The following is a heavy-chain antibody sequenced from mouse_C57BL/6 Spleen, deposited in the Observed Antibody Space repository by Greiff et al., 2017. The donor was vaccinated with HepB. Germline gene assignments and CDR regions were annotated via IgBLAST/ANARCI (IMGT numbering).Heavy chain of an antibody. J-gene: IGHJ4*01. CDR3: ARRELGRNAMDY. Sequence: EVQGVESGGGLVKPGGSLKLSCAASGFTFSDYGMHWVRQAPEKGLEWVAYISSGSSTIYYADTVKGRFTITRDNAKTTLFLQMTSLRSEDTAMYYCARRELGRNAMDYWGQGTSVTVSS. V-gene: IGHV5-17*01. CDR2: ISSGSSTI. CDR1: GFTFSDYG. D-gene: IGHD4-1*01.